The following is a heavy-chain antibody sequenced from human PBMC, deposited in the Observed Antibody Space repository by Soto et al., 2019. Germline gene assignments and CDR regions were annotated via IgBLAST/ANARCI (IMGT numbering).Heavy chain of an antibody. J-gene: IGHJ5*01. CDR3: STRAYDTNGYYRFDP. CDR1: GGSFSGHS. D-gene: IGHD3-22*01. V-gene: IGHV4-34*01. CDR2: INHSGRV. Sequence: SETLSLTCAVYGGSFSGHSWTWIRQSPGKGLEWIGDINHSGRVNYSPYLKSRVTISLDTSKNQFSLTLSAVTAADTAMYYCSTRAYDTNGYYRFDPWGQGTLVTVSS.